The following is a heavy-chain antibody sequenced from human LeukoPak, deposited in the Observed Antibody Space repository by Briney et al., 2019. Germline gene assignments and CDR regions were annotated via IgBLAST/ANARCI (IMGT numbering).Heavy chain of an antibody. CDR3: ARGGSPIYYYYMDV. D-gene: IGHD2-2*01. V-gene: IGHV1-2*02. CDR1: GYTFTGYF. CDR2: INPNSGGT. Sequence: ASVKVSCKASGYTFTGYFMHWVRQAPGRGLEWMGWINPNSGGTNFAQKFQGRVTMARDTSISTAYMELSRLRSDDTAVYYCARGGSPIYYYYMDVWGKGTTVTISS. J-gene: IGHJ6*03.